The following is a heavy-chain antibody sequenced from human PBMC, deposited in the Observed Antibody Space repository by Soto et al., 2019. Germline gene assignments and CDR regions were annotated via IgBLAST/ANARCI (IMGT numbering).Heavy chain of an antibody. V-gene: IGHV1-18*01. J-gene: IGHJ4*02. CDR3: ARDDMRLRERKEFDY. D-gene: IGHD3-10*01. Sequence: GASVKVSCKASGYTFTSYGISWVRQAPGQGLEWMGWISAYNGNTNYAQKLQGRVTMTTDTSTSTAYMELRSLRSDDTAVYYCARDDMRLRERKEFDYWGQGTLVTVSS. CDR2: ISAYNGNT. CDR1: GYTFTSYG.